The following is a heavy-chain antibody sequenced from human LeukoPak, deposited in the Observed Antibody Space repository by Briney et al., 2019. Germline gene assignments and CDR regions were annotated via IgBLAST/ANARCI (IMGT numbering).Heavy chain of an antibody. CDR1: GYTFTSYG. Sequence: GASVKVSCKASGYTFTSYGISWVRQAPGQGLEWMGWISAYNGNTNYAQKLQGRVTMTTDTSTSTAYMELRSLRSDDTAVYYCARDSDCSGGSCYSDSYYYYMDVWGKGTTVTVSS. CDR2: ISAYNGNT. CDR3: ARDSDCSGGSCYSDSYYYYMDV. J-gene: IGHJ6*03. D-gene: IGHD2-15*01. V-gene: IGHV1-18*01.